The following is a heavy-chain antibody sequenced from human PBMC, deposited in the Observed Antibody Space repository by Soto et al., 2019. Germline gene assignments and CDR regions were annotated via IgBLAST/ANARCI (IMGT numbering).Heavy chain of an antibody. D-gene: IGHD6-25*01. Sequence: ESGGGVVQPGRSLRLSCAASGFTFSSYGMHWVRQAPGKGLEWVAVISYDGSNKYHADSVKGRFTISRDNSKNTLYLQMNSLRAEDTDVYYCAKAPGIAARWGQGTLVTVSS. J-gene: IGHJ4*02. CDR2: ISYDGSNK. CDR1: GFTFSSYG. CDR3: AKAPGIAAR. V-gene: IGHV3-30*18.